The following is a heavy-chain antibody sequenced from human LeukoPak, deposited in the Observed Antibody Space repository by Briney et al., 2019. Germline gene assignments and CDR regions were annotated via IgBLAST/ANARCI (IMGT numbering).Heavy chain of an antibody. CDR1: GASINSYY. D-gene: IGHD4-17*01. CDR2: IYYSGST. CDR3: ASVGYGDYV. J-gene: IGHJ4*02. V-gene: IGHV4-59*01. Sequence: SETLSLTCTVSGASINSYYWSWIRQPPGKGLEWIGYIYYSGSTNYDPSLKSRVTISVDTSKNQFSLKLSSVTAADTAVYYCASVGYGDYVWGQGTLVTVSS.